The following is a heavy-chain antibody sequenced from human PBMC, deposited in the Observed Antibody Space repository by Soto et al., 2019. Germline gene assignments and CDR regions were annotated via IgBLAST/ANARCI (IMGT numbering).Heavy chain of an antibody. Sequence: GAPVKVSCKAPGGTFTRHGISWVRQAPGQGLEWMGGIIPIFGTANHAQKFQGRVTITADESTSTAYMELSSLRSEDTAVYYCARGWGYDNNDYYYAYWGQGTLVTVSS. J-gene: IGHJ4*02. CDR1: GGTFTRHG. V-gene: IGHV1-69*13. CDR2: IIPIFGTA. CDR3: ARGWGYDNNDYYYAY. D-gene: IGHD3-22*01.